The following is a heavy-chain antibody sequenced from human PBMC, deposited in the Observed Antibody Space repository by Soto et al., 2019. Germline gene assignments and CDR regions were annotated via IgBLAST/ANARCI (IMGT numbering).Heavy chain of an antibody. J-gene: IGHJ6*02. CDR3: TTDFVGNDLYYYYYGMDV. V-gene: IGHV3-15*01. CDR1: GFTFSSAW. Sequence: GGSLRLSCAASGFTFSSAWMSWVRQAPGKGLEWVGRIKSKTDGGTTDYAAPVKGRFTISRDDSKNTLYLQMNSLKTEDTAVYYCTTDFVGNDLYYYYYGMDVWGQGTTVTVSS. D-gene: IGHD1-1*01. CDR2: IKSKTDGGTT.